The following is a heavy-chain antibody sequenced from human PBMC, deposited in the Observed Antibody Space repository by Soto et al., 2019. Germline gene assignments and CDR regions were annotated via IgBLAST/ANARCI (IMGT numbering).Heavy chain of an antibody. CDR2: ISYDGSNK. D-gene: IGHD3-3*01. Sequence: GGSLRLSCAASGFTFSSYGMHWVRQAPGKGLEWVAVISYDGSNKYYADSVKGRFTISRDNSKNTLYLQMNSLRAEDTAVYYCAKGSITIFGVVGDDAFDIWGQGTMVTVSS. CDR3: AKGSITIFGVVGDDAFDI. CDR1: GFTFSSYG. V-gene: IGHV3-30*18. J-gene: IGHJ3*02.